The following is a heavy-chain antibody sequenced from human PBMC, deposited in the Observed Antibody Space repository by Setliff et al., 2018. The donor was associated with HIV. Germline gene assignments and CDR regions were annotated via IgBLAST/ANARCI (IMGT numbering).Heavy chain of an antibody. CDR1: GFTFSSYG. CDR3: ASTGGCYYGMDV. D-gene: IGHD6-19*01. J-gene: IGHJ6*02. Sequence: GSLRLSCAASGFTFSSYGMHWVRQAPGKGLEWVAFIRFDGSNKYYADISSSSRTIYYADSVKGRFTISRDNAKNSLYLPMNSLRAEDTAVYYSASTGGCYYGMDVWGQGTTVTVSS. V-gene: IGHV3-30*02.